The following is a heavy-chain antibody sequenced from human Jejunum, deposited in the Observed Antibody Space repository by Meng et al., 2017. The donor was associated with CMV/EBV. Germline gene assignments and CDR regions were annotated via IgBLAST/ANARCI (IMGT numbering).Heavy chain of an antibody. Sequence: FTVSDNYMNWVCQAPGQGLEWVSVIYSDGTTYYADSVKGRFTISRDNAKNSLYLQMNSLRAEDTALYYCARDRVRGVIIALYGMDVWGQGTTVTVSS. J-gene: IGHJ6*02. CDR2: IYSDGTT. CDR1: FTVSDNY. V-gene: IGHV3-53*01. CDR3: ARDRVRGVIIALYGMDV. D-gene: IGHD3-10*01.